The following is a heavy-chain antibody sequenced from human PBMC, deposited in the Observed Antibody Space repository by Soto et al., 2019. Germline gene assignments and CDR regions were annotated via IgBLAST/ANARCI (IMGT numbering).Heavy chain of an antibody. Sequence: ASVNVSCTASGYTLTGYYMHWVRQAPGQGLEWMGWINPNSGGTNYAQKFQGWVTMTRDTSISTAYVELSRLRSDDTAVYYCAREDCSSTSRYWRLLGNYYYYGMDVWGQGTTVTVSS. D-gene: IGHD2-2*01. CDR1: GYTLTGYY. J-gene: IGHJ6*02. CDR3: AREDCSSTSRYWRLLGNYYYYGMDV. V-gene: IGHV1-2*04. CDR2: INPNSGGT.